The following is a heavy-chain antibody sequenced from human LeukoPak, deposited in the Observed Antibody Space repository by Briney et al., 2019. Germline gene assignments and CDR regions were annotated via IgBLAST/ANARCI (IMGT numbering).Heavy chain of an antibody. Sequence: ASVEVSCKTSGYTFTNYGVSWVRQAPGQGLEWMGWISAYNGNTDYAQRFQGRVAMTIDTSTSAAYTDLRSLRSDDTAVYYCARVEAYCSRTSCHDYWGQGTLVTVSS. D-gene: IGHD2-2*01. CDR1: GYTFTNYG. J-gene: IGHJ4*02. CDR3: ARVEAYCSRTSCHDY. CDR2: ISAYNGNT. V-gene: IGHV1-18*01.